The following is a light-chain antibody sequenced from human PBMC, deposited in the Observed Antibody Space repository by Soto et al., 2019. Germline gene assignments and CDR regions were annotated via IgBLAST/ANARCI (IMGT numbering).Light chain of an antibody. Sequence: DIVLTQSPTTLSVSPGERATLSCRASQSVSTNLAWSQQKPGQVPSLLIYGASTRASGIPARFSGSGSGTEFTLTIGSLQSEDFAVYYCQQYSSSPSFGQGTRLEI. J-gene: IGKJ5*01. CDR2: GAS. CDR3: QQYSSSPS. V-gene: IGKV3-15*01. CDR1: QSVSTN.